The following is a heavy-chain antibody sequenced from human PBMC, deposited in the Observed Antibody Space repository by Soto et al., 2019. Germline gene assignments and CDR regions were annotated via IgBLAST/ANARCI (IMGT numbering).Heavy chain of an antibody. CDR3: ARGGGVPALGDP. V-gene: IGHV4-4*07. Sequence: PSETLSLTCSVSGVSMRNSYWTWIRQSAGKGLKWIGRISTSGNTNYNPSLNSRLTMSVDTSKNQVSLKLTSVTAADTAVYYCARGGGVPALGDPWGQGTLVTVSS. CDR2: ISTSGNT. J-gene: IGHJ5*02. CDR1: GVSMRNSY. D-gene: IGHD3-16*01.